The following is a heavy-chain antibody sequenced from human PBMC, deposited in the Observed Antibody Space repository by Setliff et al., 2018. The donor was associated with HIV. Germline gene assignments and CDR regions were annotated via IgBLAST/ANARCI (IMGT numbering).Heavy chain of an antibody. CDR3: ARGPRCTNGVCYYYFDY. Sequence: ASVKVSCKASGYTFTSYGISWVRQAPGQGLEWMGWISAANGDTNFAQKFQGRVTMTRDTSISTAYMELSRLRSDDTAVYYCARGPRCTNGVCYYYFDYWGQGTLVTVSS. D-gene: IGHD2-8*01. CDR2: ISAANGDT. J-gene: IGHJ4*02. CDR1: GYTFTSYG. V-gene: IGHV1-18*01.